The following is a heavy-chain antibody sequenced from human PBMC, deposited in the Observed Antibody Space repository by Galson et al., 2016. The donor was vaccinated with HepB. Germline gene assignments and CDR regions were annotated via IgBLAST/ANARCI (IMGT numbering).Heavy chain of an antibody. V-gene: IGHV3-23*01. CDR1: GFTFSSYA. Sequence: SLRLSCAASGFTFSSYAMSWVRQAPGKGLEWVSAISGSGGSTYCADSVKGRFTISRDNSKNTLYLQMNSLRAEDTAVYYCAKSPALMVYAMPARRKPSLSYVDSWGQGTLFTVSS. J-gene: IGHJ4*02. CDR2: ISGSGGST. CDR3: AKSPALMVYAMPARRKPSLSYVDS. D-gene: IGHD2-8*01.